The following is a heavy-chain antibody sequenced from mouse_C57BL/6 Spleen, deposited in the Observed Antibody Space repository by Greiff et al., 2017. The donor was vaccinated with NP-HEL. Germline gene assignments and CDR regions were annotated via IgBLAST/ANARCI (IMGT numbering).Heavy chain of an antibody. CDR3: ARGGGVYSNYDYLDY. J-gene: IGHJ2*01. CDR1: GYTFTSYW. D-gene: IGHD2-5*01. Sequence: QVQLQQPGAELVKPGASVKMSCKASGYTFTSYWITWVKQRPGQGLEWIGDIYPGSGSTNYNEKFKSKATLTVDTSSSTAYMQLSSLTAEGSAVYYCARGGGVYSNYDYLDYRGQGTTLTVSS. CDR2: IYPGSGST. V-gene: IGHV1-55*01.